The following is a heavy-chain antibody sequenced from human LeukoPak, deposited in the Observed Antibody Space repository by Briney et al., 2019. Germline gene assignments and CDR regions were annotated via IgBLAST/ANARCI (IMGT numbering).Heavy chain of an antibody. J-gene: IGHJ4*02. CDR3: ARHRAGTLIDY. D-gene: IGHD1-1*01. CDR1: GGSFSDYF. CDR2: INHSGST. Sequence: PAETLSLTCAVYGGSFSDYFWSWIRQPPGKGLEWIGEINHSGSTYYNPSLKSRVTISVDTSKNQFSLKLSSVTAADTAVYYCARHRAGTLIDYWGQGTLVTVSS. V-gene: IGHV4-34*01.